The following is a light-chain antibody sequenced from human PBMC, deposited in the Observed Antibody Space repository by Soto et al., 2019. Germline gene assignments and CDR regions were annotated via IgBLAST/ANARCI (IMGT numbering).Light chain of an antibody. CDR2: AAS. CDR1: QSASSRH. Sequence: EIVLTQSPGTLSLSPGERPTLSCKASQSASSRHLAWYQQKPGXAPXXLIYAASSRAAGIPDRFSGSGSGTEFTLTISRMEPEDFAVYYCQQYGSSPTFGQGTKVDIK. J-gene: IGKJ1*01. V-gene: IGKV3-20*01. CDR3: QQYGSSPT.